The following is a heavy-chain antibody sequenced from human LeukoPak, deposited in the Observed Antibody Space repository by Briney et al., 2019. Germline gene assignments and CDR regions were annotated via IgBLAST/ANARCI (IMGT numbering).Heavy chain of an antibody. Sequence: SGSLSLTCTVSGGSISSSSYYAGWIRQPPGKGLEWIVSIYVSGNSYYNPSLKSRVTISVGTSKNQFSLKLRSVTAADTAVYYCAACKEYTSSWYVGHSRVRFDPWGQGTLVTVSS. CDR3: AACKEYTSSWYVGHSRVRFDP. D-gene: IGHD6-13*01. V-gene: IGHV4-39*01. CDR2: IYVSGNS. CDR1: GGSISSSSYY. J-gene: IGHJ5*02.